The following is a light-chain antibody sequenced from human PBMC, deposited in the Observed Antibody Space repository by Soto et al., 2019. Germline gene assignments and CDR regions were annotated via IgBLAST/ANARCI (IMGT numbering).Light chain of an antibody. CDR1: QDISNY. CDR2: DAS. Sequence: DIQMTQSPSSLSASVGDRVTITCPASQDISNYLNWYQQKPGKAPNLLSYDASNLETGVPSRFSGSGSGTDFTFTISSLQPEDIATYYCQQYENLPLTFGGGTNVEIK. CDR3: QQYENLPLT. V-gene: IGKV1-33*01. J-gene: IGKJ4*01.